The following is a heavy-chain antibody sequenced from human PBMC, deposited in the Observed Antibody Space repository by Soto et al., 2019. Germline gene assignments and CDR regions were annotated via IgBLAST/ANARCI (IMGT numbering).Heavy chain of an antibody. J-gene: IGHJ4*02. CDR3: ARYYRGSGRYFFDY. CDR1: GFTFISSF. Sequence: PGGSLRLSCVASGFTFISSFMGWSRQAPGKGLELVANINQDGGVTYYVDSVEGRFTISRDNTKDSLYLQMNSLRGEDTAIYYCARYYRGSGRYFFDYWGQGTLVTVSS. CDR2: INQDGGVT. D-gene: IGHD6-19*01. V-gene: IGHV3-7*03.